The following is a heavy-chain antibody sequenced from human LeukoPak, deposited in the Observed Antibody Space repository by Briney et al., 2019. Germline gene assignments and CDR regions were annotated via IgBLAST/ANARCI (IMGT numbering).Heavy chain of an antibody. J-gene: IGHJ4*02. CDR3: ASLRFLEWLWDY. V-gene: IGHV4-39*01. Sequence: SETLSLTCTVPGGSISSSSYDWGWIRQPPGEGLEWIGRIYYSGSTYYNPSLKSRVTISVDTSKNQFSLKLSSVTAADTAVYYCASLRFLEWLWDYWGQGTLVTVSS. CDR1: GGSISSSSYD. D-gene: IGHD3-3*01. CDR2: IYYSGST.